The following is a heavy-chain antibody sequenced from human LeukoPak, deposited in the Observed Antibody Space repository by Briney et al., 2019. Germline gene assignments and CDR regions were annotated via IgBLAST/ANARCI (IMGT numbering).Heavy chain of an antibody. D-gene: IGHD6-19*01. Sequence: GASLRLSCAASGFTFSTYAMSWVRQAPAKGLEWVSGISGSGYSKNYADSVKGRFTISRDSSKNTLYLQMNSLRAEDTAVYFCARSAYDSGWYMFAIDSWGQGTLVTVSS. CDR2: ISGSGYSK. CDR1: GFTFSTYA. V-gene: IGHV3-23*01. CDR3: ARSAYDSGWYMFAIDS. J-gene: IGHJ4*02.